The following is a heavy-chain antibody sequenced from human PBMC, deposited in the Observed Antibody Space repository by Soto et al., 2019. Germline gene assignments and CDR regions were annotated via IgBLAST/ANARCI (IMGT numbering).Heavy chain of an antibody. CDR3: ARGLIESEGSSSWYGHGYYYYMDV. CDR1: GYTFTSYD. V-gene: IGHV1-8*01. D-gene: IGHD6-13*01. J-gene: IGHJ6*03. Sequence: GASVKVSCKASGYTFTSYDINWVRQATGQGLEWMGWMNPNSGNTGYAQKFQGRVTMTRNTSISTAYMELSSLRSEDTAVYYCARGLIESEGSSSWYGHGYYYYMDVWGKGTTVTVSS. CDR2: MNPNSGNT.